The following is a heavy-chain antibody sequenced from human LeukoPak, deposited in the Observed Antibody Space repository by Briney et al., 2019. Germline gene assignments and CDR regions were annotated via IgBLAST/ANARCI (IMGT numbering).Heavy chain of an antibody. CDR1: GRTFSNYA. V-gene: IGHV1-69*06. Sequence: ASVKVSCKASGRTFSNYAISWVRQARGQGLEWMGRIIPIFGTANYAQKFQGRVTITADKSTSTAYMELSSLRSEDTAVYYCARMYSSSIFGWFDPWGQGTLVTVSS. CDR2: IIPIFGTA. J-gene: IGHJ5*02. CDR3: ARMYSSSIFGWFDP. D-gene: IGHD6-6*01.